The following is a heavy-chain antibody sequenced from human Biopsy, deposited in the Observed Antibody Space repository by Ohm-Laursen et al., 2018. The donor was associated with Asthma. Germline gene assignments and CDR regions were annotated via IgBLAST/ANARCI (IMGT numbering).Heavy chain of an antibody. V-gene: IGHV4-30-2*06. J-gene: IGHJ4*02. D-gene: IGHD2-21*02. CDR2: IYRNGDT. CDR3: ARGWNCGGDCYSLDY. Sequence: TLSLTCGVSGDSIDSGDYSWTWIRQSPGVGLEWIGYIYRNGDTYYNPTLKNRVTISIDRSKNQFSLRLRSVTAADTAVYYCARGWNCGGDCYSLDYWGQGNLVTVSP. CDR1: GDSIDSGDYS.